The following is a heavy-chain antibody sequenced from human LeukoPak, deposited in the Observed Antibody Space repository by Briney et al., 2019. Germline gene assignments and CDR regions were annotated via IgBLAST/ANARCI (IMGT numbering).Heavy chain of an antibody. J-gene: IGHJ4*02. CDR2: INPNSGGT. D-gene: IGHD3-3*01. CDR1: GYTFTGYY. V-gene: IGHV1-2*02. Sequence: GASVKVSCKASGYTFTGYYMHWVRQALGQGLEWMGWINPNSGGTNYAQKFQGRVTMTRDTSISTAYMELSRLRSDDTAVYYCARQIFGVVIVFDYWGQGTLVTVSS. CDR3: ARQIFGVVIVFDY.